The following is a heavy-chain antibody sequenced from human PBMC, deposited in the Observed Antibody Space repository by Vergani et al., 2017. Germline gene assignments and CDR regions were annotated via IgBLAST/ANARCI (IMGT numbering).Heavy chain of an antibody. V-gene: IGHV3-30*18. CDR1: GFTFSSYA. CDR2: ISYDGSNK. Sequence: VQLLESGGGLVQPGGSLRLSCAASGFTFSSYAMSWVRQAPGKGLEWVAVISYDGSNKYYADPVKGRFTISRDNSKNTLYLQMNSLRAEDTAVYYCAKGLRLGELADFDYWGQGTLVTVSS. CDR3: AKGLRLGELADFDY. J-gene: IGHJ4*02. D-gene: IGHD3-16*01.